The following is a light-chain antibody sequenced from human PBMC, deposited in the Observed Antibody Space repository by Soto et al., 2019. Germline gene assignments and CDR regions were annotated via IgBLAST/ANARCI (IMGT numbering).Light chain of an antibody. J-gene: IGKJ1*01. CDR1: QSISTY. Sequence: DIQMTQSPSSLSASVGDRVTITCRASQSISTYLNWYQQKPGKAPKFLIYGPSRLQSGVPSRFSGSGSGTDFTLTISSLQPEDFATYYCQQSDSLPLTFGQGTKVEIK. CDR2: GPS. CDR3: QQSDSLPLT. V-gene: IGKV1-39*01.